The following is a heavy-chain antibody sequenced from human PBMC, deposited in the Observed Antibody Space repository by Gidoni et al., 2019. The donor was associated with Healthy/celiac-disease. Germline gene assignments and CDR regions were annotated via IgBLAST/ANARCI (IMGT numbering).Heavy chain of an antibody. V-gene: IGHV4-34*01. Sequence: QVQLQQWGAGLLKPAETLSLTCAVYAGSFSGYYWSWIRQPPGKGLEWIGEINHSGSTNYNPSLKSRVTISVDTSKNQFSLKLSSVTAADTAVYYCARGGKATGYFDYWGQGTLVTVSS. CDR3: ARGGKATGYFDY. J-gene: IGHJ4*02. CDR1: AGSFSGYY. CDR2: INHSGST.